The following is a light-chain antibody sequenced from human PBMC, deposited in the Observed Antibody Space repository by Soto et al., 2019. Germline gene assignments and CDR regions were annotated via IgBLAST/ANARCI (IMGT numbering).Light chain of an antibody. CDR2: DVN. J-gene: IGLJ3*02. V-gene: IGLV2-14*03. CDR3: SSYTSSSTWV. Sequence: QSVLTQPASVSGSPGQSITLSCTGTSCDVGDCNYVSWYQHHPGKAPKLMIYDVNNRPSGVSNRFSGSKSGNTASLTISGLQAEDEADYYCSSYTSSSTWVFGGGTQLTVL. CDR1: SCDVGDCNY.